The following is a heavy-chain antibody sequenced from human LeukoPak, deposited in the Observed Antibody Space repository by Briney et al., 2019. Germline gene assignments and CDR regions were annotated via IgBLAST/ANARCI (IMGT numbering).Heavy chain of an antibody. V-gene: IGHV4-4*02. Sequence: SGTLSLTCAVSGGSISSSNWWSWVRQPPGKGLEWIGEIYHSGSTNYNPSLKSRVTISVDKSKNQFSLKLSSVTAADTAVYYCARPRMGGDHIVVVPAATLSYGMDVWGQGTTVTVSS. CDR2: IYHSGST. CDR1: GGSISSSNW. J-gene: IGHJ6*02. CDR3: ARPRMGGDHIVVVPAATLSYGMDV. D-gene: IGHD2-2*01.